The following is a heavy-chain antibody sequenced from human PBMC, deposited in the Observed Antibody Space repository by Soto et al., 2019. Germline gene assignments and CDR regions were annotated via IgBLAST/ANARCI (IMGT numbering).Heavy chain of an antibody. V-gene: IGHV1-69*06. CDR1: GGTFSSYA. CDR2: IIPIFGTA. Sequence: SVKVSCNASGGTFSSYAISWVRPAPGQGLEWMGGIIPIFGTANYAQKFQGRVTITADKSTSTAYMELSSLRSEDTAVYYCARLQSSGFEMDVWGQGTTVTVSS. J-gene: IGHJ6*02. CDR3: ARLQSSGFEMDV. D-gene: IGHD5-12*01.